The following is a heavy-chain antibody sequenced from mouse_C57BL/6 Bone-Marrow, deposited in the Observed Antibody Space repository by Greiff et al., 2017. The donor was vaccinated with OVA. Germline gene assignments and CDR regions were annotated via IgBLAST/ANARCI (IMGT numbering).Heavy chain of an antibody. CDR3: SRDGIYYGNPRYWYFDV. CDR1: GFNIKNTY. V-gene: IGHV14-3*01. CDR2: IDPADGDT. Sequence: EVQLQQSVAELVRPGASVKLSCTASGFNIKNTYMHWVKQRPKQGLEWIGRIDPADGDTQYAPKFQGKATITADTSYNTAYLQLSSLTSEDTAIYYCSRDGIYYGNPRYWYFDVWGTGTTVTVSS. J-gene: IGHJ1*03. D-gene: IGHD2-1*01.